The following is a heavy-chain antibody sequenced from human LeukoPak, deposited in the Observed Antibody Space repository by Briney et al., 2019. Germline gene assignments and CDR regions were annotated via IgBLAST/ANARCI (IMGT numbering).Heavy chain of an antibody. CDR3: AKEGSIAAAGTAFDY. CDR1: GLTFSSYA. CDR2: ISGSGGST. V-gene: IGHV3-23*01. D-gene: IGHD6-13*01. Sequence: GGSLRLSCAASGLTFSSYAMSWVRQPPGKGLEWVSAISGSGGSTYYADSVKGRFTISRDNSKNTLYLQMNSLRAEDTAVYYCAKEGSIAAAGTAFDYWGQGTLVTVSS. J-gene: IGHJ4*02.